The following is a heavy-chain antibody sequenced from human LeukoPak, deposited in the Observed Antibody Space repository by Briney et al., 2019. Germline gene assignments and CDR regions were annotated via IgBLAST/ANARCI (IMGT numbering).Heavy chain of an antibody. J-gene: IGHJ4*02. D-gene: IGHD3-10*01. CDR3: AREATMVRGVMGLFDY. CDR2: ISAYNGNT. V-gene: IGHV1-18*01. Sequence: ASVKVSCKASGYTCTSYGISWVRQAPGQGLEWMGWISAYNGNTNYAQKLQGRVTMTTDTSTSTAYMELRSLRSDDTAVYYCAREATMVRGVMGLFDYWGQGTLVTVSS. CDR1: GYTCTSYG.